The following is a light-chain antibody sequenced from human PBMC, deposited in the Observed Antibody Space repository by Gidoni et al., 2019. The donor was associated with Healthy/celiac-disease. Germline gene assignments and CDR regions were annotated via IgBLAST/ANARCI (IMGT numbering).Light chain of an antibody. Sequence: SYELTQPPSASVSPGQTASITCPGDKLGDKYACWYQQKPGQSPVMVIYQDSKRPSGIPARFSGSNSGNTAPLTISGTQAMDEADYYCQAWDSSHVVFGGGTKLTVL. CDR3: QAWDSSHVV. CDR2: QDS. V-gene: IGLV3-1*01. J-gene: IGLJ2*01. CDR1: KLGDKY.